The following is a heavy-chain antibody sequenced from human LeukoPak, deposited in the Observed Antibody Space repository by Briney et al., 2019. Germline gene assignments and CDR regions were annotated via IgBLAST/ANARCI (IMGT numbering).Heavy chain of an antibody. CDR1: DXSITNYY. CDR2: IYYSGST. CDR3: AGVVRPYYFDY. Sequence: SETLSLTCTVSDXSITNYYGSWIRQPPGKGLEWIGHIYYSGSTNYNPSLKSRVTISVDTSKNQFSLKLSSVTAADTAVYYCAGVVRPYYFDYWGQGTLVTVSS. V-gene: IGHV4-59*01. J-gene: IGHJ4*02. D-gene: IGHD3-22*01.